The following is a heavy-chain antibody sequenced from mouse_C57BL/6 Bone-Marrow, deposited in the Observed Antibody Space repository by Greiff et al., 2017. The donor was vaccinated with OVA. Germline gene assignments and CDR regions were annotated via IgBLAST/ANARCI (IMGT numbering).Heavy chain of an antibody. Sequence: QVQLQQPGAELVKPGASVKMSCKASGYTFTSYWITWVKQRPGQGLEWIGDIYPGSGSTNYNEKFKSKATLTVDTSSSTAYMQLSSLTSEDSAVYYCARWITTVGYFDVWGTGTTVTVSS. J-gene: IGHJ1*03. CDR3: ARWITTVGYFDV. CDR1: GYTFTSYW. V-gene: IGHV1-55*01. D-gene: IGHD1-1*01. CDR2: IYPGSGST.